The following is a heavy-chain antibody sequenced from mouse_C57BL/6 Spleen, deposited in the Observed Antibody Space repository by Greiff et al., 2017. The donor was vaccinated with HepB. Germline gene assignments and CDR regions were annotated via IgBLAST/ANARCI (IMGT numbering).Heavy chain of an antibody. V-gene: IGHV2-2*01. Sequence: QVQLQQPGPGLVQPSQSLSITCTVSGFSLTSYGVHWVRQSPGKGLEWLGVIWSGGSTDYNAAFISRLSISKDNSKSQVFFKMNSLQADDTAIYYCARKGGMPSMDYWGQGTSVTVSS. J-gene: IGHJ4*01. CDR2: IWSGGST. CDR1: GFSLTSYG. CDR3: ARKGGMPSMDY.